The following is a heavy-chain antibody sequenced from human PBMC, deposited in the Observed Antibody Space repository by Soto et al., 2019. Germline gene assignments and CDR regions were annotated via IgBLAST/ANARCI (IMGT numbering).Heavy chain of an antibody. J-gene: IGHJ6*03. Sequence: QVPLVRSGAEVKKPGASVTVSCKASGYRFSDYYLHWVRQAPGQGPEWMGWMNPNSGDTKYAQKFKGRVTMTRDTSVRTAFMELNWLKSDDTAVYYCARESGGATATLDYYYFYMDVWGIGTTVTVSS. V-gene: IGHV1-2*02. CDR1: GYRFSDYY. CDR2: MNPNSGDT. CDR3: ARESGGATATLDYYYFYMDV. D-gene: IGHD5-12*01.